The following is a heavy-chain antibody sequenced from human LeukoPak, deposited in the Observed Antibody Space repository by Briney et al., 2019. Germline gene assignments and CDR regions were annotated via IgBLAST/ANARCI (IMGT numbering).Heavy chain of an antibody. CDR3: TTDMVRGVIINWGGDY. J-gene: IGHJ4*02. D-gene: IGHD3-10*01. V-gene: IGHV3-23*01. CDR1: GFTFSSYA. CDR2: ISTSGGST. Sequence: GGSLRLSCAASGFTFSSYAMSWVRQAPGKGLEWVSTISTSGGSTYYADSVKGRFTISRDNSKNTLYLQMNSLKTEDTVVYYCTTDMVRGVIINWGGDYWGQGTLVTVSS.